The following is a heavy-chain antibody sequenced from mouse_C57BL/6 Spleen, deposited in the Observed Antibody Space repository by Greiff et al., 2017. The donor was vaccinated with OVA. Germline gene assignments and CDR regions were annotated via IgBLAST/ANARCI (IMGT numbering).Heavy chain of an antibody. CDR1: GYTFTSYW. J-gene: IGHJ4*01. CDR3: ARDSSGYDAMDY. Sequence: QVQLQQPGAELVKPGASVKLSCKASGYTFTSYWMHWVKQRPGQGLEWIGMIHPNSGSTNYNEKFKSKATLTVDKSSSTAYMQLSSLTSEDSAVDNCARDSSGYDAMDYWGQGTSVTVSS. CDR2: IHPNSGST. V-gene: IGHV1-64*01. D-gene: IGHD3-2*02.